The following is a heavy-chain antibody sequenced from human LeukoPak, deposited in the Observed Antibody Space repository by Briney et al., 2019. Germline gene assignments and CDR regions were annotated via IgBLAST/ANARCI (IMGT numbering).Heavy chain of an antibody. CDR3: ARYRYNWNDAFPYFDY. CDR2: INWNGGST. J-gene: IGHJ4*02. D-gene: IGHD1-1*01. V-gene: IGHV3-20*01. Sequence: GGSLRLSCAASGFTFDDYGMSWVRHAPGKGLEWVSGINWNGGSTGYADSVKGRFTISRDNAKNSLYLQMNSLRAEDTALYHCARYRYNWNDAFPYFDYWGQGTLVTVSS. CDR1: GFTFDDYG.